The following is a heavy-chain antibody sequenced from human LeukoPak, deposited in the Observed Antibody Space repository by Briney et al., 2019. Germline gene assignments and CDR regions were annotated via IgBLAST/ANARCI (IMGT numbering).Heavy chain of an antibody. J-gene: IGHJ6*02. CDR1: GFNVSTNY. CDR3: ARNNGMDV. Sequence: GGSLRLSCAASGFNVSTNYMSWVRQVPGRGPEWVANVNRDGSETYYLDSVKGRFTISKDNAKNSLYLQMNSLRAEDTALYHCARNNGMDVWGQGTTVIVSS. CDR2: VNRDGSET. V-gene: IGHV3-7*03.